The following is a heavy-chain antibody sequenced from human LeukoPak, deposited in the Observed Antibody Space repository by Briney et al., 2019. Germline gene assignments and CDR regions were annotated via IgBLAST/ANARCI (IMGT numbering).Heavy chain of an antibody. CDR3: ARARAPFHSSGWYSVDY. CDR1: GFTFDDYG. V-gene: IGHV3-20*04. J-gene: IGHJ4*02. D-gene: IGHD6-19*01. Sequence: GGSLRLSCAASGFTFDDYGMSWVRQAPGKGLEWVSGINWNGGSTGYADSVKGRFTISRDNAKNSLYLQMNSLRAEDTAVYYCARARAPFHSSGWYSVDYWGQGTLVTVSS. CDR2: INWNGGST.